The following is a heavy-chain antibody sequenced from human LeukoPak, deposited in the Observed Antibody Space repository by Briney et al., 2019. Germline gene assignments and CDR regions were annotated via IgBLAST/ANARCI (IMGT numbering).Heavy chain of an antibody. D-gene: IGHD1-26*01. V-gene: IGHV1-46*01. CDR3: ARVVVGAYLGY. CDR2: INPSGGRT. Sequence: GASVKVACKASGYTFTSYYMHWERQAPGQGLEWMGIINPSGGRTSYAQKFQGRVTMTRDTSTSTVYMELSSLRSEDTAVYYCARVVVGAYLGYWGQGTLVTVSS. CDR1: GYTFTSYY. J-gene: IGHJ4*02.